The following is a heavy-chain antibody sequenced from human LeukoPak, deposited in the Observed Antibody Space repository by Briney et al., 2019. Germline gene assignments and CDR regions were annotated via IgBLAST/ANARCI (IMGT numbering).Heavy chain of an antibody. J-gene: IGHJ4*02. Sequence: ASVKVSCKASGYTFTSYAMNWVRQVPGQGLEWMGWISVYNGDTVYAQKLRGRVTMTTDTSTSTGYMELRSLRSEDTAVYYCARSYSLRGLWEVATIPPYYFDYWGQGTLVTVSS. CDR1: GYTFTSYA. V-gene: IGHV1-18*01. D-gene: IGHD5-12*01. CDR3: ARSYSLRGLWEVATIPPYYFDY. CDR2: ISVYNGDT.